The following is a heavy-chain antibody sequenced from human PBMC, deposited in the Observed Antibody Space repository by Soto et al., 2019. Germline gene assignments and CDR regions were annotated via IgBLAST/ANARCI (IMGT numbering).Heavy chain of an antibody. CDR3: VHKGGGDRILDY. J-gene: IGHJ4*02. V-gene: IGHV2-5*02. D-gene: IGHD3-16*01. CDR2: IYWDDYK. Sequence: SGPTLVNPTQTLTLTCTFSAFSLSTGGVGVGWIRQPPGKALEWLALIYWDDYKHFSPSLESRLTTTKDTSKNQVVLTMTNMEPVDTATYYCVHKGGGDRILDYWGQGTLVTVSS. CDR1: AFSLSTGGVG.